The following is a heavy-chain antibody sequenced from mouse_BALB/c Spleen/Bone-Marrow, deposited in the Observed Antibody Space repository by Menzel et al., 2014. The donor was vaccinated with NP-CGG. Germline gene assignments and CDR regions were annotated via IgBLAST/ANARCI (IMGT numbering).Heavy chain of an antibody. J-gene: IGHJ2*01. V-gene: IGHV1-9*01. CDR1: GYTFSSYW. Sequence: QVQLQQSGAELMKPGASVKISCKATGYTFSSYWIEWVKQRPGHSLEWIGEILPGSGSTNYNERFKGKATFTADTSSNTAYMQLSGLTSEDSAVYYCARDTTVGYWGQGTTLTVSS. CDR3: ARDTTVGY. CDR2: ILPGSGST. D-gene: IGHD1-1*01.